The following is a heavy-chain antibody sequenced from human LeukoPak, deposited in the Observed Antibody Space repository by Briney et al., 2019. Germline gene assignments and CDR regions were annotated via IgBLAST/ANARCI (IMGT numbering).Heavy chain of an antibody. D-gene: IGHD1-7*01. J-gene: IGHJ4*02. CDR3: ARETTEAYFFDY. Sequence: SETLSLTCTVSGGSISSSSYYWGWIRQPPGKGLEWIGSIYYSGSTYYNPSLKSRVTISVDTSKNQFSLKLSSVTAADTAVYYCARETTEAYFFDYWGQGTLVTVSS. V-gene: IGHV4-39*07. CDR2: IYYSGST. CDR1: GGSISSSSYY.